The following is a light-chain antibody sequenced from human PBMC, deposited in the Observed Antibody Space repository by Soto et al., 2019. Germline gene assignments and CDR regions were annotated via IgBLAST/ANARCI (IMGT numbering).Light chain of an antibody. CDR2: GAS. CDR1: QSISGTF. Sequence: VLTQSPDTLSLPPGERATLSCRAGQSISGTFLNWYQQKPGQAPRLLIYGASNRATGTPDRFSGSGTGTDFTLAISRLEPEDSAVYLCQQYGDSPSTFGQGTKVDIK. J-gene: IGKJ2*01. CDR3: QQYGDSPST. V-gene: IGKV3-20*01.